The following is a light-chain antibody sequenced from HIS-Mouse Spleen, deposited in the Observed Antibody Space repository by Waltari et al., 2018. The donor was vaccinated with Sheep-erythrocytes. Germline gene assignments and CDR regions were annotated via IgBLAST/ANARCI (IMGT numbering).Light chain of an antibody. CDR2: QDS. V-gene: IGLV3-1*01. CDR3: QAWDSSTAV. J-gene: IGLJ2*01. Sequence: SYELTQPPSVSVSPGQTASITCSGDKLGDKYACWYQQKPGQSPVLVIYQDSKRPSGMPERFSGSNPGNPATLTINGTQAMDEADYYCQAWDSSTAVFGGGTKLTVL. CDR1: KLGDKY.